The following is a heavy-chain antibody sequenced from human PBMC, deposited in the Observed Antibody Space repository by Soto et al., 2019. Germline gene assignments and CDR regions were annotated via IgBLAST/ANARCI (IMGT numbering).Heavy chain of an antibody. CDR2: INHSGST. CDR1: GGSISSSSYF. V-gene: IGHV4-39*07. CDR3: ARLDYHDSSGPLDY. J-gene: IGHJ4*02. D-gene: IGHD3-22*01. Sequence: SETLSLTCTVSGGSISSSSYFWGWIRQPPGKGLEWIGEINHSGSTNHNPSLKSRVTISVDTSKNQFSLKLSSVTAADTAVYYCARLDYHDSSGPLDYWGQGTLVSVSS.